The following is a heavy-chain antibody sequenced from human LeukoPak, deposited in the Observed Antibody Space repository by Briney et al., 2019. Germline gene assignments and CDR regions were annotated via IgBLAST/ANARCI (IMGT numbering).Heavy chain of an antibody. J-gene: IGHJ3*02. CDR3: ARDPEYSSGWYGGDVAFDI. V-gene: IGHV3-7*03. CDR2: IKQDGSEK. D-gene: IGHD6-19*01. CDR1: GFTFSSYR. Sequence: GGSLRLSCAASGFTFSSYRMSWVRQAPGKGLEWVANIKQDGSEKYYVDSVKGRFTISRDNAKNSLYLQMNSLRAEDTAVYYCARDPEYSSGWYGGDVAFDIWGQGTMVTVSS.